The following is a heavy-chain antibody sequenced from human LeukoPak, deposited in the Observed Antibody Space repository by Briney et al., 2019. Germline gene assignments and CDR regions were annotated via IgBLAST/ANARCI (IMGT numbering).Heavy chain of an antibody. Sequence: PGGSLRLSCAASGFTFSNYAMHWVRQAPGKGLERVAVISYDGTNTNYAESVKDRIIISRDNSKNMLFLQMSNLGFEDTGVYYCARDLSPSLWGQGTLVAVSS. CDR1: GFTFSNYA. CDR2: ISYDGTNT. CDR3: ARDLSPSL. V-gene: IGHV3-30*04. D-gene: IGHD5/OR15-5a*01. J-gene: IGHJ1*01.